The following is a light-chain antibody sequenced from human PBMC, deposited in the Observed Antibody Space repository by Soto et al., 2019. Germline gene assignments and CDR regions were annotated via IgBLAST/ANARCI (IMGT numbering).Light chain of an antibody. CDR2: EVS. CDR3: SSYTSSSTLYV. J-gene: IGLJ1*01. V-gene: IGLV2-14*01. Sequence: QSVLTQPAAVSGSAGQAITISCTGTSSDFGGYNYVSWYQQHPGKAPKLMIYEVSNRPSGVSTRFSGSKSGNTASLTISGLQAEDEADYYCSSYTSSSTLYVFGTGTKVTVL. CDR1: SSDFGGYNY.